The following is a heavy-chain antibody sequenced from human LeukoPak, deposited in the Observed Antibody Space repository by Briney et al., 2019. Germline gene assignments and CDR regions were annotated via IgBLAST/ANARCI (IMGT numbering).Heavy chain of an antibody. CDR1: GGSISSSSYY. Sequence: SETLSLTCTVSGGSISSSSYYWGWIRQPPGKGLEWIGSIYYSGSTYYNPSLKSRVTISVDTSKNQFSLKLSSVTAADTAVYYCARYGSGGLASENYYMDVWGKGTTVTVSS. V-gene: IGHV4-39*01. D-gene: IGHD3-10*01. J-gene: IGHJ6*03. CDR3: ARYGSGGLASENYYMDV. CDR2: IYYSGST.